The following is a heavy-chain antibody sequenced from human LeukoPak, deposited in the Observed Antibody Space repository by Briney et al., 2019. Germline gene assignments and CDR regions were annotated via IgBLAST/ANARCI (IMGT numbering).Heavy chain of an antibody. Sequence: GGSLRLSCAASGFIFSTYPMSWVRQASGKGLEWVSAITGSGDSTFYADSVKGRCTISRGNSKNTLYLQMNSLRAEDTAVYYCAREPYSSSWYRAFDIWGQGTMVTVSS. J-gene: IGHJ3*02. D-gene: IGHD6-13*01. V-gene: IGHV3-23*01. CDR2: ITGSGDST. CDR1: GFIFSTYP. CDR3: AREPYSSSWYRAFDI.